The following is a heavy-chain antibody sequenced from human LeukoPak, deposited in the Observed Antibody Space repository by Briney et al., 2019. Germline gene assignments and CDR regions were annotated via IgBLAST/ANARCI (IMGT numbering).Heavy chain of an antibody. CDR3: ARVSGSSGWYADWLDP. CDR2: IKQDGSEK. J-gene: IGHJ5*02. CDR1: GFTFSSYS. D-gene: IGHD6-19*01. Sequence: GGSLRLSCAASGFTFSSYSMSWVRQAPGKGLGWVANIKQDGSEKSYVDSVKGRFTISRDNAKNSLYLQMNSLRAEDTAVYFCARVSGSSGWYADWLDPWGQGTLITVSS. V-gene: IGHV3-7*01.